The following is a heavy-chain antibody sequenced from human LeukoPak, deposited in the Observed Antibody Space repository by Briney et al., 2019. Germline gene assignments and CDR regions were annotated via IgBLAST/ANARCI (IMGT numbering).Heavy chain of an antibody. CDR2: MNPNSGNT. J-gene: IGHJ3*02. D-gene: IGHD5-24*01. Sequence: ASVKVSCKASGYTFTSYDITWVRQATGQGLEWMGWMNPNSGNTGYAQKFQGRVTMTRNTSISTAYMELSSLRSEDTAVYYCARTDNPAPLGAFDIWGQGTMVTVSS. CDR3: ARTDNPAPLGAFDI. V-gene: IGHV1-8*01. CDR1: GYTFTSYD.